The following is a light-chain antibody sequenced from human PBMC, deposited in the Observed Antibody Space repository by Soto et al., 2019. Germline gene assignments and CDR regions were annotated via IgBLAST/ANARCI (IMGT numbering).Light chain of an antibody. CDR2: EVT. J-gene: IGLJ1*01. V-gene: IGLV2-14*01. CDR1: SSDIGAYNY. Sequence: QSALTQPGSVSGSPGQSITISCTGTSSDIGAYNYVSWYQQYPGKTPKLVIYEVTDRPSGVSSRFSGSKSGSTASLTISGLQTGNEANYYCSSYTSSTTLFFGTGTKVTVL. CDR3: SSYTSSTTLF.